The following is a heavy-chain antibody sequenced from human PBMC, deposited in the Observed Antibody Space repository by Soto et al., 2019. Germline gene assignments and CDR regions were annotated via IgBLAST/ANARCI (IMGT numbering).Heavy chain of an antibody. V-gene: IGHV1-69*01. Sequence: QAQLVQSGAEVKKPGSSVKVSCKASGGTFSSYAISWVRQAPGQGLEWMGGIIPIPGTANYAQKFQGRVTIIADESTSTAYMELSSLRSEDTAVYYCARSQGSSTSLEIYYYYYYGMDVWGQGTTVTVSS. J-gene: IGHJ6*02. D-gene: IGHD2-2*01. CDR3: ARSQGSSTSLEIYYYYYYGMDV. CDR2: IIPIPGTA. CDR1: GGTFSSYA.